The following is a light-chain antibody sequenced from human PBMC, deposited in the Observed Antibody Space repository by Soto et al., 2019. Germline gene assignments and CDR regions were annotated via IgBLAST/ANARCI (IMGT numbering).Light chain of an antibody. J-gene: IGLJ1*01. V-gene: IGLV2-14*01. Sequence: QSALTQPASVSGSPGQSITIPCTGTSSDVGGYNYVSWYQQHPGKAPKLMLFDVSGRPSGVSNRFSGSKSGNTASLTISGPQAEDEADYYCSSYTSSTTSYVFGTGTKVTVL. CDR3: SSYTSSTTSYV. CDR1: SSDVGGYNY. CDR2: DVS.